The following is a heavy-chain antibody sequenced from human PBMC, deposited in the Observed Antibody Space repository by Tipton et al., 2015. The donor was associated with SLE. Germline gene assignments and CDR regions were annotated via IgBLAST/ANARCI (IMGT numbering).Heavy chain of an antibody. D-gene: IGHD6-13*01. CDR2: LNEGGTTT. V-gene: IGHV3-74*01. CDR3: ARGDYSS. Sequence: SLRLSCTASGFTFSAFWMHWVRQPPGKGLVWVSRLNEGGTTTNYAESVKGRFTISRDNAKSTLYLQMNSLRAEDTAVYYCARGDYSSWGQGALVTVSS. CDR1: GFTFSAFW. J-gene: IGHJ4*02.